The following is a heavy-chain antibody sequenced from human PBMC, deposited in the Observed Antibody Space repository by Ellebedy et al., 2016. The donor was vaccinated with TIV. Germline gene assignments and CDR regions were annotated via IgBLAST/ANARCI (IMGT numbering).Heavy chain of an antibody. Sequence: GESLKISCAASGFTFSSYAMSWVRQAPGKGLEWVSSISGSGGSTYYADSVKGRVTISRDNSKNTLYLQMNSLRAEDTAVYYCAKDYSGLRGLDVWGQGTTVTVSS. CDR1: GFTFSSYA. CDR2: ISGSGGST. J-gene: IGHJ6*02. CDR3: AKDYSGLRGLDV. V-gene: IGHV3-23*01. D-gene: IGHD5-12*01.